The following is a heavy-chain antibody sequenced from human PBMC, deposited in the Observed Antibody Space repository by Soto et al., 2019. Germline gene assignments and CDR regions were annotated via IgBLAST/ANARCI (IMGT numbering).Heavy chain of an antibody. V-gene: IGHV4-4*03. CDR2: IYHSGST. Sequence: PETLSLTCAVSGGSISSSNWWSWVRQPPGKGLEWIGEIYHSGSTNYNPSLKSRVTISVDKSKNQFSLKLSSVTAADTAVYYCARDRGPRGFEHYYYGMDVWGQGTTVTVSS. J-gene: IGHJ6*02. CDR3: ARDRGPRGFEHYYYGMDV. CDR1: GGSISSSNW.